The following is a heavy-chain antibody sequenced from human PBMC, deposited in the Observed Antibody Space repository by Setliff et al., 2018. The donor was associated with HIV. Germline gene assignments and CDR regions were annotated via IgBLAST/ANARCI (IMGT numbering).Heavy chain of an antibody. V-gene: IGHV4-39*07. CDR3: ATCRHRPSNWFDP. CDR1: GGSVSSPSYY. J-gene: IGHJ5*02. Sequence: SETLSLTCAASGGSVSSPSYYWGWIRQPPGKGLEWIGSVYNSGITFKNPSLKSRVSISVDRSGNQFSLRLTSVTAADTAVYYCATCRHRPSNWFDPWGQGTVVTVSS. CDR2: VYNSGIT.